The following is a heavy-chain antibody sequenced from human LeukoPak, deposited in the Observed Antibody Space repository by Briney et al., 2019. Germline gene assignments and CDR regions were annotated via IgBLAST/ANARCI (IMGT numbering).Heavy chain of an antibody. Sequence: GGSLRLSCAASGFTFSSYSMNWVRQAPGKGLEWVSYISSSGSTIYYADSVKGRFTISRDNAKNSLYLQMDSLRAEDTAVYYCARAQLICPFDYWGQGTLVTVSS. J-gene: IGHJ4*02. CDR2: ISSSGSTI. CDR1: GFTFSSYS. V-gene: IGHV3-48*04. CDR3: ARAQLICPFDY. D-gene: IGHD1-1*01.